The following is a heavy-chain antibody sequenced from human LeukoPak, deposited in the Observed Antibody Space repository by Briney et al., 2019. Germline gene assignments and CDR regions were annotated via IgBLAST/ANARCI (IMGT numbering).Heavy chain of an antibody. J-gene: IGHJ5*02. D-gene: IGHD3-10*01. CDR1: GFTVSSNY. Sequence: GGSLRLSCAASGFTVSSNYMSWVRQAPGKGLEWVSVIYSGGSTYYADSVKGRFTISRDNSKNTLYLQMNSLRAEDTSVYYCAKDYSKTSYYGSGTYYRPNWFDPWGQGTLVTVSS. V-gene: IGHV3-66*01. CDR3: AKDYSKTSYYGSGTYYRPNWFDP. CDR2: IYSGGST.